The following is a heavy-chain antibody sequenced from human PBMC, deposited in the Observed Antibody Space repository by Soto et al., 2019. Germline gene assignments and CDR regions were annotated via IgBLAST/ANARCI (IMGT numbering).Heavy chain of an antibody. V-gene: IGHV4-34*01. Sequence: SETLSLTCAVYGGSFSGYYWSWIRQPPGKGLEWIGEINHSGSTNYNPSLKSRVTISVDTSKNQFSLKLSSVTAADTAVYYCARYGSGTYYPTTFDYWGQGTLVTVSS. CDR2: INHSGST. D-gene: IGHD3-10*01. CDR1: GGSFSGYY. J-gene: IGHJ4*02. CDR3: ARYGSGTYYPTTFDY.